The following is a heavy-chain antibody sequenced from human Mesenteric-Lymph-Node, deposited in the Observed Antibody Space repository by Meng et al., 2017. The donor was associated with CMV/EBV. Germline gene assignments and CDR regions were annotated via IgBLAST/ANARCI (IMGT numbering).Heavy chain of an antibody. CDR1: GYTLTRNY. CDR2: INPSGGTT. Sequence: ASVKVSCKPSGYTLTRNYIHWVRQAPGQGLEWMGIINPSGGTTSYAQKFQGRVTFTRDTATSTVYLEVSSLRSEDTAVYYCARGGCTIASCDLTEYFHHWGQGTLVTVSS. D-gene: IGHD2-8*01. V-gene: IGHV1-46*01. J-gene: IGHJ1*01. CDR3: ARGGCTIASCDLTEYFHH.